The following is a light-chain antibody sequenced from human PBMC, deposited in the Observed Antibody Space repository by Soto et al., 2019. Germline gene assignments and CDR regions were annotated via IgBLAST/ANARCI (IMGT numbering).Light chain of an antibody. CDR3: QQYGKLPIT. J-gene: IGKJ5*01. V-gene: IGKV3-20*01. CDR2: GAS. CDR1: QSVTSSY. Sequence: IWCTTATCPVVLSPGGRALPPCPASQSVTSSYLTWYQQKPGQAPRLLIYGASTRAAGIPDRFSGSGSGTDFTLTISSLEPEDFAVYYCQQYGKLPITFGQGTGLEIK.